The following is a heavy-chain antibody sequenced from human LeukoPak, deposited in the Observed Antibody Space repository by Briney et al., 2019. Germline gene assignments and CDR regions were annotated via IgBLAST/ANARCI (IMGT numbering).Heavy chain of an antibody. CDR1: GYTLTELS. J-gene: IGHJ4*02. D-gene: IGHD1-1*01. CDR3: ATDKAGTTTLYY. CDR2: FDPEDGET. Sequence: ASVKVSCKVSGYTLTELSMHWVRQGPGKGLEWMGGFDPEDGETIYAQKFQGRVTMTEDTSTDTAYMELSSLRSEDTAVYYCATDKAGTTTLYYWGQGTLVTVSS. V-gene: IGHV1-24*01.